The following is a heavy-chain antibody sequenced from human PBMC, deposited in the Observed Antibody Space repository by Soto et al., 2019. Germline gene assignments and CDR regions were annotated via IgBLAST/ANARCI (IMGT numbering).Heavy chain of an antibody. V-gene: IGHV1-18*01. CDR2: ISAYNGNT. CDR3: ARLNQVGSSSSWYAIIGYYYYGMDV. Sequence: QVQLVQSGAEVKKPGASVKVSCKASGYTFTSYGISWVRQAPGQGLEWMGWISAYNGNTNYAQKLQGRVTMTTDTSTSTAYMELRSLRSDDTAVYYCARLNQVGSSSSWYAIIGYYYYGMDVWGQGTTVTVSS. J-gene: IGHJ6*02. CDR1: GYTFTSYG. D-gene: IGHD6-13*01.